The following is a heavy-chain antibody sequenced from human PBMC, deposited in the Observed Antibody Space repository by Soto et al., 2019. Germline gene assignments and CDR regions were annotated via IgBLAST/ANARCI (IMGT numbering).Heavy chain of an antibody. J-gene: IGHJ3*02. CDR2: ISSSGSTI. Sequence: GGSLRLSCAAYGFTFSSYEMNWVRQAPGKGLEWVSYISSSGSTIYYADSVKGRFTISRDNAKNSLYLQMKSLRAEDTAVYYCARVLRSNDAFDIWGQGTMVAVSS. CDR3: ARVLRSNDAFDI. D-gene: IGHD1-26*01. CDR1: GFTFSSYE. V-gene: IGHV3-48*03.